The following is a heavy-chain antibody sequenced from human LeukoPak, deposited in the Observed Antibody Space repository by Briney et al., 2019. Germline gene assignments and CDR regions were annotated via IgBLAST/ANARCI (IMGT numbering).Heavy chain of an antibody. D-gene: IGHD2-2*01. V-gene: IGHV1-2*02. J-gene: IGHJ4*02. CDR2: INPNSGGT. Sequence: GASVKVSCKASGYTFTDFGISWVRQAPGQGPEWMGWINPNSGGTNYAQKFQGRVTMTRDTSISTAYMELSRLRSDDTAVYYCARVTHTAIVVVPAPFDYWGQGTLVTVSS. CDR1: GYTFTDFG. CDR3: ARVTHTAIVVVPAPFDY.